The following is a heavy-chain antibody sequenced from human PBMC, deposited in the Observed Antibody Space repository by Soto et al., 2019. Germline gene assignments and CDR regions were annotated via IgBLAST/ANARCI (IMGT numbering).Heavy chain of an antibody. CDR1: GGSISSGGYS. CDR3: AGEVATTLASYGMDV. V-gene: IGHV4-30-2*01. J-gene: IGHJ6*02. D-gene: IGHD5-12*01. Sequence: QLQLQESGSGLVKPSQTLSLTCAVSGGSISSGGYSWSWIRQPPGKGLEWIGYIYHSGSTYYNPSLKSRVTISVDRSKTQFSLKLSSVTAADTAVYYCAGEVATTLASYGMDVWGQGTTVTVSS. CDR2: IYHSGST.